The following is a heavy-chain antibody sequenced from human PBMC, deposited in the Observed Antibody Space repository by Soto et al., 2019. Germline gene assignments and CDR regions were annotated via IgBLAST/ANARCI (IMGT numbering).Heavy chain of an antibody. V-gene: IGHV3-30-3*01. J-gene: IGHJ4*02. CDR2: ISYDESNK. D-gene: IGHD1-7*01. CDR1: GFTFSSYA. Sequence: PGGSLRLSCAASGFTFSSYAMHWVRQAPGKGLEWVAVISYDESNKYYADSVKGRFTISRDNSKNTLYLQMNSLRAEDTAVYYCARDPYNWNYAGDYWGQGTLVTVSS. CDR3: ARDPYNWNYAGDY.